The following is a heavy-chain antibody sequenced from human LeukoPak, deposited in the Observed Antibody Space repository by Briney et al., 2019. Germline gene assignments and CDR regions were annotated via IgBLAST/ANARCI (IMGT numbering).Heavy chain of an antibody. CDR3: AGSLGYCTSNVCYLKY. CDR1: GYRENFYG. CDR2: ISAQHGQT. V-gene: IGHV1-18*01. J-gene: IGHJ4*02. Sequence: ASVKVSCKTSGYRENFYGITWVRQVAGQGLEWMGWISAQHGQTEYAPNSQDRVTMTTDTYTNTAYMELRSLRSDDTAVYYCAGSLGYCTSNVCYLKYWGQGTLVTVSS. D-gene: IGHD2-8*01.